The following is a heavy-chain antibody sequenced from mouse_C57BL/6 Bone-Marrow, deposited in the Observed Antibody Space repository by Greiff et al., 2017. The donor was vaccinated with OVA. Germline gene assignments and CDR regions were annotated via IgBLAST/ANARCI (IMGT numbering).Heavy chain of an antibody. J-gene: IGHJ1*03. CDR3: AREGGSSSWYFDV. V-gene: IGHV1-81*01. D-gene: IGHD1-1*01. CDR2: IYPRSGNT. CDR1: GYTFTSYG. Sequence: VKLQESGAELARPGASVKLSCKASGYTFTSYGISWVKQRTGQGLEWIGEIYPRSGNTYYNEKFKGKATLTADKSSSTAYMELRSLTSEDSAVYFCAREGGSSSWYFDVWGTGTTVTVSS.